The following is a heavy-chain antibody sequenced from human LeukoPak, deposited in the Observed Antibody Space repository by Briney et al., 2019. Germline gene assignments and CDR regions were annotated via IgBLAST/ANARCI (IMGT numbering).Heavy chain of an antibody. J-gene: IGHJ6*03. D-gene: IGHD3-22*01. CDR2: ISSSSSYI. Sequence: GGSLRLSCAASGFTFSSYSMNWVRQAPGKGREWVSSISSSSSYIYYADSVKGRFTISRDNAKNSLYLQMNSLRAEDTAVYYCARVGGSGYGVHNYYYYMDVWGKGTTVTVSS. V-gene: IGHV3-21*01. CDR1: GFTFSSYS. CDR3: ARVGGSGYGVHNYYYYMDV.